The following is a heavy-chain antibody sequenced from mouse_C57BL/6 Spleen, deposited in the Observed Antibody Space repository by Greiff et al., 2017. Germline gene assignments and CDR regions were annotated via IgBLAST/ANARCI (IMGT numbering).Heavy chain of an antibody. CDR1: GYTFTSYW. CDR3: ARLVTSHWYYDV. V-gene: IGHV1-59*01. J-gene: IGHJ1*03. CDR2: IDPSDSYT. D-gene: IGHD2-3*01. Sequence: QVQLKESGAELVRPGTSVKLSCKASGYTFTSYWMHWVKQRPGQGLEWIGVIDPSDSYTNYNQKFKGKATLTVDTSSSTAYMQLSSLTSEDSAVYYGARLVTSHWYYDVWGTGTTVTVSS.